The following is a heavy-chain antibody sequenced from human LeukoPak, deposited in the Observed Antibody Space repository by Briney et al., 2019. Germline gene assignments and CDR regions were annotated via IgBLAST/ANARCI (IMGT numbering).Heavy chain of an antibody. Sequence: SETLSLTCTVSGASVSSGGYYWSWIRQPPGKGLEWTGYIYYSGSTNYNPSLKSRVTISVDTSKNQFSLKVSSVTAADTAVYYCARRGGSGRSFDYWGQGTLVTVSS. V-gene: IGHV4-61*08. J-gene: IGHJ4*02. CDR2: IYYSGST. D-gene: IGHD3-10*01. CDR3: ARRGGSGRSFDY. CDR1: GASVSSGGYY.